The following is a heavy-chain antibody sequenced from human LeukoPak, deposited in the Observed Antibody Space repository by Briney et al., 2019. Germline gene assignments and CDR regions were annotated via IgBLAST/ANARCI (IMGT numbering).Heavy chain of an antibody. CDR3: ARDRGIAVASTPDY. Sequence: GASVKVSCKASGYTFTGYYMHWVRQAPGQGLEWKGWISPNSGGTNYAQKFQGRVTMTRDTSISTAYMELSRLRSDDTAMYYCARDRGIAVASTPDYWGQGTLVTVSS. CDR1: GYTFTGYY. CDR2: ISPNSGGT. J-gene: IGHJ4*02. V-gene: IGHV1-2*02. D-gene: IGHD6-19*01.